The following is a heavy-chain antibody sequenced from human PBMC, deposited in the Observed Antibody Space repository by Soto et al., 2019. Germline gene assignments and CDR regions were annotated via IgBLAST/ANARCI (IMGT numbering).Heavy chain of an antibody. V-gene: IGHV4-34*01. J-gene: IGHJ5*02. CDR3: ARGLPAAIFGQRRFDP. CDR2: INHSGST. CDR1: GGSFSGYY. Sequence: QVQLQQWGAGLLKPSETLSLTCAVYGGSFSGYYWSWIRQPPGKGLEWIGEINHSGSTNYNPSLKSRVTISVDTSKNQFALKLSSVTAADTAVYYCARGLPAAIFGQRRFDPWGQGTLVTVSS. D-gene: IGHD2-2*01.